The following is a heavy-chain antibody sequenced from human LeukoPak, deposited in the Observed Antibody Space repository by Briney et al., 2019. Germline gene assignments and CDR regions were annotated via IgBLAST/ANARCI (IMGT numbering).Heavy chain of an antibody. J-gene: IGHJ4*02. CDR3: AREFGPLGYSSSKFGGY. CDR1: GYTLTELS. Sequence: LGASVKVSCKVSGYTLTELSMHWVRQAPGKGLEWMGGFVPEDGETIYAQKFQGRVTMPEDTSTDTAYMELRSLRSDDTAVYYCAREFGPLGYSSSKFGGYWGQGTLVTVSS. V-gene: IGHV1-24*01. D-gene: IGHD6-13*01. CDR2: FVPEDGET.